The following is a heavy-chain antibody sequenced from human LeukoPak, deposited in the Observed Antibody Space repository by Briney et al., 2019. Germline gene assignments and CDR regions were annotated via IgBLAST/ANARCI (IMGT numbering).Heavy chain of an antibody. Sequence: GGSLRLSCAASGFNFNNFAMSWVRQAPGKGLEWLSAVTGPADTTYYAESVKGRFTISRDYPKSMVFLQMNSLRVEDTAIYYCAKGAEIDHWGQGTLVTVSS. CDR3: AKGAEIDH. V-gene: IGHV3-23*01. CDR2: VTGPADTT. CDR1: GFNFNNFA. J-gene: IGHJ4*02.